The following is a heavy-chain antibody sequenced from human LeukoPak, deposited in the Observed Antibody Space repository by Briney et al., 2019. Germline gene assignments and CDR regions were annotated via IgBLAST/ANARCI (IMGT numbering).Heavy chain of an antibody. CDR2: ISGSGGST. J-gene: IGHJ4*02. CDR3: AKGGVLWFGELSYFDY. V-gene: IGHV3-23*01. Sequence: GGSLSLSCGASGLTFKRYAMMWLRQAPGKGLEWVSDISGSGGSTYYADSVKGRFTISRDNSKNTLYLQMNSLRAEETAVYYCAKGGVLWFGELSYFDYWGQGTLVTVSS. D-gene: IGHD3-10*01. CDR1: GLTFKRYA.